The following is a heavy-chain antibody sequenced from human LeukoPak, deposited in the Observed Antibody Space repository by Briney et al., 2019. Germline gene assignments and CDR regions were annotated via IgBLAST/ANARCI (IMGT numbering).Heavy chain of an antibody. Sequence: KASQTLSLTCTVSGGSISSASYYWSWIRQPAGKGLEWIGRIYTSRSTNYNPSLKSRVTISVDTSKNQFSLKLSSVTAADTAVYYCAMRERLAAAFDYWGQGTLVTVSS. CDR3: AMRERLAAAFDY. J-gene: IGHJ4*02. CDR1: GGSISSASYY. D-gene: IGHD6-13*01. V-gene: IGHV4-61*02. CDR2: IYTSRST.